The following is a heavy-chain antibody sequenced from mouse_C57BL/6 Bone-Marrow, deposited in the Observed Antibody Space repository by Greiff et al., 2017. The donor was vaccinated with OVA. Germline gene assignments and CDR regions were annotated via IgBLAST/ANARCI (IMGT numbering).Heavy chain of an antibody. V-gene: IGHV1-64*01. J-gene: IGHJ2*01. D-gene: IGHD4-1*01. CDR1: GYTFTSYW. CDR3: ARKGSWDVEYFDY. Sequence: QVQLQQPGAELVKPGASVKLSCKASGYTFTSYWMHWVKQRPGQGLEWIGMIHPNSGSTNYNEKFKSKATLTVDKSSSTAYIQLSSLTSEDSAFYYCARKGSWDVEYFDYWGQGTTLTVSS. CDR2: IHPNSGST.